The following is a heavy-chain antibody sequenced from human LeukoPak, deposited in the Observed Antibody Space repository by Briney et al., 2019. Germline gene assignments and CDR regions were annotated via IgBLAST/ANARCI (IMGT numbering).Heavy chain of an antibody. V-gene: IGHV4-30-2*01. Sequence: PSETLSLTCTVSGGSISSGGYYWSWIRQPPGKGLEWIGYIYHSGSTYYNPSLKSRVTISVDRSKNQFSLKLSSVTAADTAVYYCARDLESGLAFDIWGQGTMVTVSS. CDR2: IYHSGST. D-gene: IGHD3-3*01. CDR3: ARDLESGLAFDI. J-gene: IGHJ3*02. CDR1: GGSISSGGYY.